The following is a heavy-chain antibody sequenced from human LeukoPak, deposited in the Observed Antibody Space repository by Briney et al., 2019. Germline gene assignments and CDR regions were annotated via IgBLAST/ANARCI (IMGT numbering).Heavy chain of an antibody. CDR2: MNPNSGNT. J-gene: IGHJ4*02. V-gene: IGHV1-8*01. Sequence: ASVKVSCKASGYTFTSHDINWVRQATGQGLEWMGWMNPNSGNTGYAQKFQGRVTMTRDTSINTAYMELHSLRSEDTAVYYCARGYSPSLRTTGNDFWGQGTLVTVSS. D-gene: IGHD1-1*01. CDR1: GYTFTSHD. CDR3: ARGYSPSLRTTGNDF.